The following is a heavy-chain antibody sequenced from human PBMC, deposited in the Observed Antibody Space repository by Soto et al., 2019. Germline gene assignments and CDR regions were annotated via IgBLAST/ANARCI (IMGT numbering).Heavy chain of an antibody. CDR2: IYSGGST. J-gene: IGHJ6*02. V-gene: IGHV3-53*01. CDR1: GFTVSSNH. Sequence: PGGSLRLSCAASGFTVSSNHMSWVRQAPGKGLEWVSVIYSGGSTYYADSVKGRFTISRDNSKNTLYLQMNSLRAEDTAVYYCARDGQYYYGMDVWGQGTTVTVSS. CDR3: ARDGQYYYGMDV.